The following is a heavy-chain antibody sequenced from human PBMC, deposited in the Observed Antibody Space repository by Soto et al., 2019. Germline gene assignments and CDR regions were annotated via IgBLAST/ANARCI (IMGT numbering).Heavy chain of an antibody. V-gene: IGHV1-18*01. CDR2: ISAYNGNT. CDR3: ARDLGDYTNNWFDP. D-gene: IGHD4-17*01. Sequence: ASVKVSCKASGYTFTSYGISWVRQAPGQGLEWMGWISAYNGNTNYAQKLQGRVTMTTDTSTSTAYMELRSLRSDDTAVYYCARDLGDYTNNWFDPWGQGTLVTVSS. J-gene: IGHJ5*02. CDR1: GYTFTSYG.